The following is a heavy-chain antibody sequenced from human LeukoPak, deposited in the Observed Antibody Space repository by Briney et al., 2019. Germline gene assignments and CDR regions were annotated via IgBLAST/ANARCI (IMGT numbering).Heavy chain of an antibody. D-gene: IGHD2-21*02. CDR1: GGTFSSYT. CDR3: AREVRCGGDCYSDY. Sequence: ASVKVSCKASGGTFSSYTISWVRQAPGQGLEWMGRIIPILGIANYAQKFQGRVTITTDESTSTAYMELSSLRSEDTAVYYCAREVRCGGDCYSDYWGQGTLVTVSS. CDR2: IIPILGIA. V-gene: IGHV1-69*16. J-gene: IGHJ4*02.